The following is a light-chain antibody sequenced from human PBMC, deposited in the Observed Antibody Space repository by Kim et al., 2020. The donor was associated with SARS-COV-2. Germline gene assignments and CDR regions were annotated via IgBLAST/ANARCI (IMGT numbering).Light chain of an antibody. CDR1: SSDVGGYNY. J-gene: IGLJ2*01. CDR2: DVS. Sequence: QSALTQPPSASGSPGQSVTISCTGTSSDVGGYNYVSWYQQHPGKAPKLMIYDVSKRPSGVPDRFSGSKSGNTASLTVSGLQAEDEAGYYCSSYAGSSVVFGGGTQLTVL. V-gene: IGLV2-8*01. CDR3: SSYAGSSVV.